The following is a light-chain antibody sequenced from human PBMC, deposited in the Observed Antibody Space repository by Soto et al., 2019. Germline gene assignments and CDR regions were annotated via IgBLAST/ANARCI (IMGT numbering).Light chain of an antibody. CDR1: QTVSSNY. CDR3: QQGLT. Sequence: EIIFTQSPDTLSLSPGERATLSCRASQTVSSNYLAWYQQKPGQAPRLLIYGASSRATGIPDRFSGSGSGTDFTLTISRLEPEDFAVYYCQQGLTFGPGTKVDIK. V-gene: IGKV3-20*01. J-gene: IGKJ3*01. CDR2: GAS.